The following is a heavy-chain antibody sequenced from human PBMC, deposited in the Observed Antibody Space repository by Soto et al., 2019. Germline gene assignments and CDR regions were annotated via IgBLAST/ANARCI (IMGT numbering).Heavy chain of an antibody. D-gene: IGHD6-13*01. V-gene: IGHV1-46*03. Sequence: GASVKVSCKASGYTFTSYYMHWVRQAPGQGLEWMGIINPSGGSTSYAQKFQGRVTMTRDTSTSTVYMELSSLRSEDTAVYYCARVPRVGAAAGFFDYWGQGTLVTVSS. CDR2: INPSGGST. CDR3: ARVPRVGAAAGFFDY. CDR1: GYTFTSYY. J-gene: IGHJ4*02.